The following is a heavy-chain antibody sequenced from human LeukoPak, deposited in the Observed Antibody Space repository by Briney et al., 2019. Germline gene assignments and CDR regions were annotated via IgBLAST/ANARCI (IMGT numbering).Heavy chain of an antibody. CDR3: ARGGGYGPDYFDY. CDR2: IKQDGSEK. Sequence: GGSLRLSCAASGFTFSSYWMSWVRQAPGKGLEWVANIKQDGSEKYYVDSVKGRFTISRDNAKNSLYLQMNSLRAEDTAVYYCARGGGYGPDYFDYWGHGTLVTVSS. V-gene: IGHV3-7*04. CDR1: GFTFSSYW. D-gene: IGHD5-12*01. J-gene: IGHJ4*01.